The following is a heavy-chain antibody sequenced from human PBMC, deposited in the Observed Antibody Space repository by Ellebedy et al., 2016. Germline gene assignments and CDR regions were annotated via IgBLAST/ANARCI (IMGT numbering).Heavy chain of an antibody. CDR2: ISGSGGST. J-gene: IGHJ5*02. CDR3: AKGEDYDILTGA. D-gene: IGHD3-9*01. Sequence: GESLKISXAASGFTFSSYAMSWVRQAPGKGLEWVSAISGSGGSTYYADSVKGRFTISRDNSKNTLYLQMNSLRAEDTAVYYCAKGEDYDILTGAWGQGTLVTVSS. V-gene: IGHV3-23*01. CDR1: GFTFSSYA.